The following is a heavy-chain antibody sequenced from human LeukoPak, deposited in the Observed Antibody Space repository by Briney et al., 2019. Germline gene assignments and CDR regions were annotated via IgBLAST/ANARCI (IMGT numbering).Heavy chain of an antibody. CDR1: GYTFTDYF. D-gene: IGHD1-1*01. V-gene: IGHV1-2*02. CDR2: INPISGAT. Sequence: GASVKVSCKASGYTFTDYFLHWVRQAPGQGPEWMGCINPISGATMSAQKFQGRVTTTRDTSITTAYMDLTSLTSDDTAMYYCARDPTTGTIRWAASDIWGQGTMVTVSS. J-gene: IGHJ3*02. CDR3: ARDPTTGTIRWAASDI.